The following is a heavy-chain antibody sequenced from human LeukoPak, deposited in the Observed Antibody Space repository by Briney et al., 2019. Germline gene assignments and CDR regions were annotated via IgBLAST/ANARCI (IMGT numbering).Heavy chain of an antibody. Sequence: PSETLSLTGAVYGGSFRGYYWSWIRQPPGKGLEWIGEINHSGSTNYNPSLKSRVTISVDTSKNQFSLKLSSVTAADTAVYYRARGHPGPHYYYGMDVWGQGTTVTVSS. J-gene: IGHJ6*02. CDR1: GGSFRGYY. CDR2: INHSGST. V-gene: IGHV4-34*01. CDR3: ARGHPGPHYYYGMDV.